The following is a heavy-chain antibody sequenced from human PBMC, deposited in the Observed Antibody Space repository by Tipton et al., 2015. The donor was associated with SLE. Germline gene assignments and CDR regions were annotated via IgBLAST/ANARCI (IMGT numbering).Heavy chain of an antibody. CDR2: FSAYYANT. CDR1: GYMFTNYD. J-gene: IGHJ4*02. CDR3: AASLVGAIDY. V-gene: IGHV1-18*01. D-gene: IGHD1-26*01. Sequence: QSGAEVKKPGASVKVSCKASGYMFTNYDISWVRQAPGQGLEWMGWFSAYYANTNYAQKFQGRVTMTTDPSTSTAYMELRSLRSDDTAVYYCAASLVGAIDYWGQVTLVTVSS.